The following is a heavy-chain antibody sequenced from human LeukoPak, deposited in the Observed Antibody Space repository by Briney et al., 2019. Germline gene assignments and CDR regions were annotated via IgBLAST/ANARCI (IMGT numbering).Heavy chain of an antibody. CDR2: IHYSGTT. D-gene: IGHD5-24*01. CDR3: ARHGGESLVATILHAFDI. CDR1: GGSVRSYS. V-gene: IGHV4-59*08. Sequence: SETLSLTCSVSGGSVRSYSWSWIRQPPGKGLEWIGYIHYSGTTNYKPSLKSRVIISVETTKNQFSLKLSSVTAADTAVYYCARHGGESLVATILHAFDIWGQGTMVIVSS. J-gene: IGHJ3*02.